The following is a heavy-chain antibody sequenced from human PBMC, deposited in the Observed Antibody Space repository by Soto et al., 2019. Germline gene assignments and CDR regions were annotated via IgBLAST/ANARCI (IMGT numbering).Heavy chain of an antibody. V-gene: IGHV4-59*01. CDR2: IYYSGST. CDR3: ARSDGRY. Sequence: PSETLSLTCTVPGDSISSYYWSWIRQPPGKGLEWIGYIYYSGSTNYNPSLKSRVTISVDTSKNQFSLKLSSVTAADTAVYYCARSDGRYWGQGTLVTVSS. CDR1: GDSISSYY. J-gene: IGHJ4*02.